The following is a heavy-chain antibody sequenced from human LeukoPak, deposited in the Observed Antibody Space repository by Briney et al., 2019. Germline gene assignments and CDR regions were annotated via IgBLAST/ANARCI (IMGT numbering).Heavy chain of an antibody. Sequence: ASVKVSCKASGYTFTSYGISWVRQAPGQGLEWMGWISAYNGNTNYAQKLQGRVTMTTDTSTSTAYMELRSLRSDDTVVYYCARERRLLWFGDDYGMDVWGQGTTVTVSS. V-gene: IGHV1-18*01. J-gene: IGHJ6*02. CDR3: ARERRLLWFGDDYGMDV. CDR1: GYTFTSYG. CDR2: ISAYNGNT. D-gene: IGHD3-10*01.